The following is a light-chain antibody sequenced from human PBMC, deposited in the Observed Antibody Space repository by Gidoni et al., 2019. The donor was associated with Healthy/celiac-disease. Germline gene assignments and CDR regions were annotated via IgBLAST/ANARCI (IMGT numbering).Light chain of an antibody. CDR1: QSVLYSSNNKNY. Sequence: DIVMIQSPDSLAVSLGERATINCKSSQSVLYSSNNKNYLAWYQQKPGQPPKLLIYWASTRESGVPDRFSGSGSGTDFTLTISSRQAEDVAVYYCQQYYSTPPTFGQGTKVEIK. J-gene: IGKJ1*01. CDR2: WAS. V-gene: IGKV4-1*01. CDR3: QQYYSTPPT.